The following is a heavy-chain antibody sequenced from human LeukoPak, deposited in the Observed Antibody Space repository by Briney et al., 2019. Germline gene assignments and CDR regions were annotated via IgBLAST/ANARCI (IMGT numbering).Heavy chain of an antibody. J-gene: IGHJ4*02. V-gene: IGHV3-64*01. D-gene: IGHD4-23*01. CDR1: GFTFSIYG. Sequence: GGSLRLSCAASGFTFSIYGMVWVSQAPGKGLEYVSGITSNGGTTYYGNSVKGRFTISRDNSKDTLYLQMGSLRTEDMAVYYCARGIRWASDYWGQGSLVTVAS. CDR2: ITSNGGTT. CDR3: ARGIRWASDY.